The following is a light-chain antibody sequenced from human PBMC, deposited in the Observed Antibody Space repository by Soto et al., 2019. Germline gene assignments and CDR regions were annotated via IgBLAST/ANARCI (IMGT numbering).Light chain of an antibody. CDR3: QQSFGTTWT. V-gene: IGKV3-20*01. J-gene: IGKJ1*01. CDR2: ATS. CDR1: QSISTTY. Sequence: IVLTQSPGTLSLSLGERATLSCRTSQSISTTYLAWYQQKPGQAPRLLIYATSNRATGVPDRFSGSGSGTEFTLTIDRLEPEDFATYYCQQSFGTTWTFGRGTKVDIK.